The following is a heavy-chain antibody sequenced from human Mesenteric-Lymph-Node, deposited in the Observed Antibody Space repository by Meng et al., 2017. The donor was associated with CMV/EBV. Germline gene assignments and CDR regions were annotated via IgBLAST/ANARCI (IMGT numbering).Heavy chain of an antibody. CDR2: IHRSLGGT. Sequence: SYYFHCLLRAPGLVLAWMGIIHRSLGGTTYAQEFRDRVTMTSDTSTRTLYMELSSLRSEHTSVYYCARGSGSECYYTVPHQAYFDYWGQGTLVTVSS. CDR3: ARGSGSECYYTVPHQAYFDY. J-gene: IGHJ4*02. CDR1: SYY. D-gene: IGHD3-10*01. V-gene: IGHV1-46*01.